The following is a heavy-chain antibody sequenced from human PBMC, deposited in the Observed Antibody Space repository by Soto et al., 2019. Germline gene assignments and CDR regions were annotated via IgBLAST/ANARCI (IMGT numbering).Heavy chain of an antibody. Sequence: QVQLVESGGCVVQPGRSLRLSCAASGFTFSSYGMHWVRQAPGKGLEWVAVIWYDGSNKYYADSVKGRFTISRDNSKNTLYLQMNSLRAEDTAVYYCARGLQNSGYDYHAFDIWGQGTMVTVSS. CDR2: IWYDGSNK. J-gene: IGHJ3*02. D-gene: IGHD5-12*01. CDR3: ARGLQNSGYDYHAFDI. CDR1: GFTFSSYG. V-gene: IGHV3-33*01.